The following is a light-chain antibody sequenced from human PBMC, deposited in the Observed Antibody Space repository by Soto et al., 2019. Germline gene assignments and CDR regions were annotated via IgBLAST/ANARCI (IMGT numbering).Light chain of an antibody. CDR3: QQYNSPVT. V-gene: IGKV1-5*03. Sequence: DIQMTQSPSTLSASVGDRVTITCRASQSISSWLAWYQQKPGKAPKLLIYKASSLESGVPSRFSGSGSGTEFTLTISSLQPDEFATYYCQQYNSPVTFGQGPKLEIK. CDR1: QSISSW. J-gene: IGKJ2*01. CDR2: KAS.